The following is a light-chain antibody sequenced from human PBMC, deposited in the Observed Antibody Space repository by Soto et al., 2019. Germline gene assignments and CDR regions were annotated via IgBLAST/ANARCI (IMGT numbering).Light chain of an antibody. V-gene: IGKV3-20*01. CDR3: QQCGSSPWT. CDR1: QSVSSRH. Sequence: EIVLTQSPGTLSLSPGERATLSCRASQSVSSRHLAWYQQKLGQAPRLLIYGASSRATGIPDRFSGSGSGTDFTITIIILEPEDFAVYYCQQCGSSPWTFGQGTKVDIK. J-gene: IGKJ1*01. CDR2: GAS.